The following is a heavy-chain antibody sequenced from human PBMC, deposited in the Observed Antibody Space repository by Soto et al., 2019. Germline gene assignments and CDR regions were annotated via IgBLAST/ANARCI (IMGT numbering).Heavy chain of an antibody. CDR3: TTLSYLYYDGMDV. D-gene: IGHD2-2*01. J-gene: IGHJ6*02. V-gene: IGHV3-15*01. Sequence: KPEGSLRLSCEASGFTFSNAWMNWVRQGPGKGLEWLGRIKSKVDGGTADYVAATKGRFSISRDDLKNMLYLQMNSLKPDDTAVYYCTTLSYLYYDGMDVWGQGTTVTVSS. CDR2: IKSKVDGGTA. CDR1: GFTFSNAW.